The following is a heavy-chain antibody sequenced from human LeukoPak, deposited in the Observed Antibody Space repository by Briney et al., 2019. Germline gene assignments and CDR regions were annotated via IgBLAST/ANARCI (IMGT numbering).Heavy chain of an antibody. CDR2: INPSGGST. Sequence: ASVKVSCKASGYTFTSYYMHWVRQAPGQGLEWMGIINPSGGSTSYAQKFQGRVTMTRDTSTSTVYMEPSSLRSEDTAVYYCARVQSGIWAYYYYMDVWGKGATVTVSS. D-gene: IGHD3-16*01. CDR1: GYTFTSYY. J-gene: IGHJ6*03. CDR3: ARVQSGIWAYYYYMDV. V-gene: IGHV1-46*01.